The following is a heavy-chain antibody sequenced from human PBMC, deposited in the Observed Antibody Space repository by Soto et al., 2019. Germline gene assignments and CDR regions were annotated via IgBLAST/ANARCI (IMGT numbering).Heavy chain of an antibody. CDR1: GFTFSSYG. J-gene: IGHJ4*02. CDR3: AKDKYSYGHFDY. V-gene: IGHV3-30*18. Sequence: GGSLRLSCAASGFTFSSYGMHWVRQAPGKGLEWVAVISYDGSNKYYADSVKGRFTISRDNSKNTLYLQMNSLRAEDTAVYYCAKDKYSYGHFDYWGQGTLVTVS. D-gene: IGHD5-18*01. CDR2: ISYDGSNK.